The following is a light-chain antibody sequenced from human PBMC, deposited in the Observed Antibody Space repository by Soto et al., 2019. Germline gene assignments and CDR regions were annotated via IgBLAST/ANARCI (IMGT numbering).Light chain of an antibody. CDR2: AAS. V-gene: IGKV1-39*01. Sequence: DIEMTQSPSSLSASVGETITITCRASQSISSSLNWFQHSPGQPPKLLLFAASNLHAGVPPRFSGSGSGTSFSLTIRSLQTEDFATYYCQQSFNLPRTFGPGTKVDIK. CDR3: QQSFNLPRT. J-gene: IGKJ1*01. CDR1: QSISSS.